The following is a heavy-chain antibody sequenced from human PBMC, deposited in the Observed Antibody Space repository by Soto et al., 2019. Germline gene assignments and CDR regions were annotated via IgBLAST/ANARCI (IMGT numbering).Heavy chain of an antibody. J-gene: IGHJ4*02. CDR3: AKTRGWWEQSLEY. CDR2: ISGSGGST. Sequence: EVQLLESGGGLVQPGGSLRLSCAASGFTFSSDAMTWVRQAPGKGLEWVSAISGSGGSTYYADSVKGRFTISRDNSKNTVYLKMNSLRAEDTAVYYCAKTRGWWEQSLEYWGQGALVTVSS. D-gene: IGHD2-15*01. CDR1: GFTFSSDA. V-gene: IGHV3-23*01.